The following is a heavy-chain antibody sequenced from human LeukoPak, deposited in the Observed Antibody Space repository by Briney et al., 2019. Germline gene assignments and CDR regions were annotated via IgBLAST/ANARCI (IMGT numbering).Heavy chain of an antibody. Sequence: ASVKVSCKASGYTFTSYGISWVRQAPGQGLEWMGWISAYNGNTNYAQKFQGRVTMTRDTSTSTVYMELSSLGSEDTAVYYCARESDSGKDFDCWGQGTLVTVSS. CDR3: ARESDSGKDFDC. V-gene: IGHV1-18*01. CDR2: ISAYNGNT. D-gene: IGHD1-26*01. J-gene: IGHJ4*02. CDR1: GYTFTSYG.